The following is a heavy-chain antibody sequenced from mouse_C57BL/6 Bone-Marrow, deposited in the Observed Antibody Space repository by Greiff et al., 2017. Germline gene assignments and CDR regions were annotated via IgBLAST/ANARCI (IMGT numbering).Heavy chain of an antibody. CDR1: GYAFSSSW. CDR2: IYPGDGDT. D-gene: IGHD1-1*01. Sequence: VQLQESGPELVKPGASVKISCKASGYAFSSSWMNWVKQRPGQGLEWIGRIYPGDGDTNYNGKFKGKATLTADKSSSTAYIQLSSLTSEDSAVYFCARRTVVGRYFDVWGTGTTVTDSS. CDR3: ARRTVVGRYFDV. J-gene: IGHJ1*03. V-gene: IGHV1-82*01.